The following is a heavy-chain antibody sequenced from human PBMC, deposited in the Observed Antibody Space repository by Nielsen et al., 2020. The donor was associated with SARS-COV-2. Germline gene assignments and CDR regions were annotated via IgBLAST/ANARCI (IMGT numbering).Heavy chain of an antibody. Sequence: WIRQPPGKGLEWVSYISSSSSYTNYADSVKGRFTISRDNAKNSLYLQMNSLRAEDTAVYYCARSYRRYCSSTSCYTGINWFDPWGQGTLVTVSS. J-gene: IGHJ5*02. D-gene: IGHD2-2*02. CDR3: ARSYRRYCSSTSCYTGINWFDP. CDR2: ISSSSSYT. V-gene: IGHV3-11*06.